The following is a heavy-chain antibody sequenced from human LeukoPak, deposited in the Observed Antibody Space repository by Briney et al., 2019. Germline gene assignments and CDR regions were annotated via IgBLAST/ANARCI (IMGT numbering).Heavy chain of an antibody. CDR2: IYYSGST. CDR3: ARDSKYYDILTGYYKVDYFDY. CDR1: GGSISSYY. J-gene: IGHJ4*02. D-gene: IGHD3-9*01. V-gene: IGHV4-59*01. Sequence: SETLSLTCTVSGGSISSYYWSWIRQPPGKGLEWIGYIYYSGSTNYNPSLKSRVTISVDTSKNQFSLKLSSVTAADTAVYYRARDSKYYDILTGYYKVDYFDYWGQGTLVTDSS.